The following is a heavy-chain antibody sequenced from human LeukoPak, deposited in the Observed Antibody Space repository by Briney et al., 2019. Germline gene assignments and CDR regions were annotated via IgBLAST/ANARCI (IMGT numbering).Heavy chain of an antibody. J-gene: IGHJ4*02. D-gene: IGHD3-22*01. V-gene: IGHV3-74*01. CDR1: GFTFSSYW. CDR3: GGGYSSGSPDY. CDR2: IRGDGSSI. Sequence: PGGSLRLSCAASGFTFSSYWMHWVRQAPGKGLVWVSRIRGDGSSIGYADSVKGRFTISRDNAKNTLYLQMNSLRADDTAVYYCGGGYSSGSPDYWGQGTLVTVSS.